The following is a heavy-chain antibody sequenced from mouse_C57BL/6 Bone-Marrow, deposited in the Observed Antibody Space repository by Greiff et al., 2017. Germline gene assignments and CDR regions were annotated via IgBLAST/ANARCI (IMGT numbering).Heavy chain of an antibody. J-gene: IGHJ2*01. D-gene: IGHD1-1*01. V-gene: IGHV1-64*01. CDR3: ARRDGSSNYFDY. CDR2: IHPNSGST. CDR1: GYTFTSYW. Sequence: QVQLQQPGAELVKPGASVKLSCKASGYTFTSYWMHWVKQRPGQGLEWIGMIHPNSGSTNYNEKFKSKATLTVDKSSSTAYMQLSSLTSEDSAAYYCARRDGSSNYFDYWGQGTTLTVSS.